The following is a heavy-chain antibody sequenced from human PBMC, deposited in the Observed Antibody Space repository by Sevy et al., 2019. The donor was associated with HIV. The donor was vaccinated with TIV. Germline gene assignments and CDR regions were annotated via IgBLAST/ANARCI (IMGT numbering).Heavy chain of an antibody. CDR2: IQVDGREK. V-gene: IGHV3-30*02. CDR1: GFTLSDSG. Sequence: GGSLRLSCAASGFTLSDSGVLWVRQAPGKGLEWVAFIQVDGREKFYTDSMKGRFTISRDSSKNTVYLQMNSLRGEDTAVYYCAKRPTAAWGQGTLVTVSS. J-gene: IGHJ5*02. CDR3: AKRPTAA.